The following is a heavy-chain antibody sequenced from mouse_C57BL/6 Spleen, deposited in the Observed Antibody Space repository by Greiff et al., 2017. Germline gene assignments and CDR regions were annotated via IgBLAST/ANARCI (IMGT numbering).Heavy chain of an antibody. J-gene: IGHJ4*01. Sequence: EVQVVESGGGLVQPTGSLKLSCAASGFSFNTYAMNWVRQAPGKGLEWVARIRSKSNNYATYYADSVKDRFTISRDDSESMLYLQMNNLKTEDTAVYYGVRHYYDGSSDAMDYWGQGTSVTVSS. CDR2: IRSKSNNYAT. CDR3: VRHYYDGSSDAMDY. D-gene: IGHD1-1*01. V-gene: IGHV10-1*01. CDR1: GFSFNTYA.